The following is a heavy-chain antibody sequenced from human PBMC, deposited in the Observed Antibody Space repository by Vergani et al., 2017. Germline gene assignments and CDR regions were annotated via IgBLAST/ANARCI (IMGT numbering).Heavy chain of an antibody. CDR1: GFTVSSNY. D-gene: IGHD7-27*01. J-gene: IGHJ3*02. CDR2: IYSGGST. V-gene: IGHV3-66*02. Sequence: EMHLVESGGGLVQPGGSLRLSCAASGFTVSSNYMSWVRLAPGNGLAWVSVIYSGGSTYYADSVKGRFTISRDNSKNTLYLQLKILRAEDTAVYYCARVGTEPYDAFDIWGQGTMVTVSS. CDR3: ARVGTEPYDAFDI.